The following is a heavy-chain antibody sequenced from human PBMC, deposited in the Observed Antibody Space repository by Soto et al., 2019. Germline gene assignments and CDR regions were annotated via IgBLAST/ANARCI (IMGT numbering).Heavy chain of an antibody. CDR3: AAGWLRFLEWFAHPYDVIDF. D-gene: IGHD3-3*01. V-gene: IGHV1-58*01. Sequence: SVKVSCKASGFTLTNSAVQWVRQARGQRLEWIGWIVVGSGNTNYAQKFQERVTITRDMSTSTAYMELSSLRSEDTAVYYCAAGWLRFLEWFAHPYDVIDFWGQGTTVTVSS. J-gene: IGHJ6*02. CDR1: GFTLTNSA. CDR2: IVVGSGNT.